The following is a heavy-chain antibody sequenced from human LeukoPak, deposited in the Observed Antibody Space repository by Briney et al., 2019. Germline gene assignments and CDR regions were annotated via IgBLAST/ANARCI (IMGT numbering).Heavy chain of an antibody. CDR3: ASLKPQGSSSWYRPYYFDY. V-gene: IGHV4-4*07. D-gene: IGHD6-13*01. J-gene: IGHJ4*02. CDR1: GGSISSYY. Sequence: VKPSETLSLTCTVSGGSISSYYWSWIRQPAGKGLEWIGRIYTSGSTNYNPSLKSRVTMSVDTSKNQFSLKLSSVTAADTAVYYCASLKPQGSSSWYRPYYFDYWGQGTLVTVSS. CDR2: IYTSGST.